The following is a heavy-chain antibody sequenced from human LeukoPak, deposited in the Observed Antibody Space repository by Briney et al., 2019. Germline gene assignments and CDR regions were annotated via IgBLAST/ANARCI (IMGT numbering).Heavy chain of an antibody. CDR3: ARGLGHDFWSGYFHRYYYYGMDV. J-gene: IGHJ6*02. CDR1: GFTVSGNY. Sequence: GGSLRLSCAASGFTVSGNYMSWVRQAPGKGLEWVSVIYSGGSTYYADSVKGRFTISRDNSKNTLYLQMNSLRAEDTAVYYCARGLGHDFWSGYFHRYYYYGMDVWGQGTTVTVSS. CDR2: IYSGGST. V-gene: IGHV3-66*01. D-gene: IGHD3-3*01.